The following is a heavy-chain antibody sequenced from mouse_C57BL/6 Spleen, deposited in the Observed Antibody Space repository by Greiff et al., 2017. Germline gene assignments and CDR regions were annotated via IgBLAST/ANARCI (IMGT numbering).Heavy chain of an antibody. V-gene: IGHV1-82*01. J-gene: IGHJ4*01. D-gene: IGHD2-5*01. CDR1: GYAFSSSW. Sequence: QVQLQQSGPELVKPGASVKISCKASGYAFSSSWMNWVKQRPGKGLEWIGRIYPGDGDTNYNGKFKGKATLTADKSSSTAYMQLSSLTSEESAVYFCARGSNFMDYWGQGTSVTVSS. CDR3: ARGSNFMDY. CDR2: IYPGDGDT.